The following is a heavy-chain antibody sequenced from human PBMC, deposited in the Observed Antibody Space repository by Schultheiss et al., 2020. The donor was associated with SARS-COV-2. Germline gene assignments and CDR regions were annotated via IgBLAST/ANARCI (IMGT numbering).Heavy chain of an antibody. CDR1: GFTFSSYG. CDR2: ISYDGSNK. CDR3: AKDLNFYYGMDV. V-gene: IGHV3-30*18. J-gene: IGHJ6*02. Sequence: GESLKISCAASGFTFSSYGMHWVRQAPGKGLEWVAVISYDGSNKYYADSVKGRFTISRDNSKNTLYLQMNSLRAEDTAVYYCAKDLNFYYGMDVWGQGTTVTVSS.